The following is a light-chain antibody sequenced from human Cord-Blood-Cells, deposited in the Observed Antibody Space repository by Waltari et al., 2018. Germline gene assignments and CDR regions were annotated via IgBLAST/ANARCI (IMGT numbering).Light chain of an antibody. Sequence: QSALTQPPSASGSPGELGSISCTGTSRYAGGYHYISWYQHHPGKAPKPLVYEVSKRPCGVPDRFAGSKPGNTAYLTVSGLQAEDDADYYCGSHAGSNKVVVGGGTMLTV. V-gene: IGLV2-8*01. J-gene: IGLJ2*01. CDR1: SRYAGGYHY. CDR3: GSHAGSNKVV. CDR2: EVS.